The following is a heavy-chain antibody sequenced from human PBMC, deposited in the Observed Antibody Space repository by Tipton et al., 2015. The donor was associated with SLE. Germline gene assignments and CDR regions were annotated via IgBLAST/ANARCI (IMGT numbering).Heavy chain of an antibody. J-gene: IGHJ3*02. V-gene: IGHV4-59*01. CDR2: IYYSGST. Sequence: TLSLTCTVSGGSISSYYWSWIRQPPGKGLEWIGYIYYSGSTNYNPSLKSRVTISVDTSKNQFSLKLSSVTAAGTAVYYCARGHSSGWYRNAFDIWGQGTMVTVSS. CDR1: GGSISSYY. D-gene: IGHD6-19*01. CDR3: ARGHSSGWYRNAFDI.